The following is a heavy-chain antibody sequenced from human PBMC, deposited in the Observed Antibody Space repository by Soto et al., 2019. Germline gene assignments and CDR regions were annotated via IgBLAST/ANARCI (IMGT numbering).Heavy chain of an antibody. CDR2: ISAYNGNT. J-gene: IGHJ4*02. CDR3: ARDLRHIVTRDSFDY. Sequence: VASVKVSCKASGYTFTSYGISWVRQAPGQGLEWMGWISAYNGNTNYAQKLQGRVTMTTDTSTSTAYMELRSLRSDDTAVYYCARDLRHIVTRDSFDYWGQGTLVTVSS. D-gene: IGHD2-21*01. CDR1: GYTFTSYG. V-gene: IGHV1-18*01.